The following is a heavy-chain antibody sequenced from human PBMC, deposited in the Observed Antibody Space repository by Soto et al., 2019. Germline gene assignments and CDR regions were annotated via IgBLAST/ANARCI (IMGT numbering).Heavy chain of an antibody. D-gene: IGHD3-10*01. J-gene: IGHJ4*02. CDR1: GYTFTGYY. CDR3: ASTGNYGSGTSFRVDY. Sequence: EASVKVSCKASGYTFTGYYVHWVRQAPGQGLEWMGWINPNSGATIYPQKFQGRVTMTRDTSISTAYMELNSLRFDDTAVYYCASTGNYGSGTSFRVDYWGQGTLVTVSS. V-gene: IGHV1-2*02. CDR2: INPNSGAT.